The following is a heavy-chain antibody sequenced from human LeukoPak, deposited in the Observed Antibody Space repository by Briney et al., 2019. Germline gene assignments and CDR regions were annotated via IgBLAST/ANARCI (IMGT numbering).Heavy chain of an antibody. CDR1: DGSISSYY. V-gene: IGHV4-59*01. Sequence: SETLSLTCAVSDGSISSYYWSWIRQPPGKGLEWIGYIYYSGSTNYNPSLKSRVTISVDTSKNQFSLKLSSVTAADTAVYYCARRTPWSGYCSSTSCYKGWFDPWGQGTLVTVSS. D-gene: IGHD2-2*02. CDR3: ARRTPWSGYCSSTSCYKGWFDP. J-gene: IGHJ5*02. CDR2: IYYSGST.